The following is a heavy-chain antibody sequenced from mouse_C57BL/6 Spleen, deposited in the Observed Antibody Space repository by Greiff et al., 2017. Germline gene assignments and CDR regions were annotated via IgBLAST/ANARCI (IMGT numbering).Heavy chain of an antibody. CDR1: GYTFTSYW. CDR2: IYPSDSDT. D-gene: IGHD2-3*01. CDR3: ARGDYDGYYYFDY. V-gene: IGHV1-61*01. J-gene: IGHJ2*01. Sequence: QVQLKQPGAELVRPGSSVKLSCKASGYTFTSYWMDWVKQRPGQGLEWIGNIYPSDSDTHYNQKFKDKATLTVDKSSSTAYMQLSSLTSEDSAVYYCARGDYDGYYYFDYWGQGTTLTVSS.